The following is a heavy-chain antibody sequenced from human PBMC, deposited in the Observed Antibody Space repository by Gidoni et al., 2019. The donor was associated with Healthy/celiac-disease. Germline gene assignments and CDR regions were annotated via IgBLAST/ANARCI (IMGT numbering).Heavy chain of an antibody. V-gene: IGHV4-61*01. CDR2: IYYSGST. CDR1: GGSVSSGSYY. J-gene: IGHJ4*02. D-gene: IGHD2-15*01. CDR3: ARDGLGYCSGGSCYSGVVY. Sequence: QVQLQESGPGLVTPSETLSLTCTVSGGSVSSGSYYWSWIRQPPGKGLEWIGYIYYSGSTNYNPSLKSRVTISVDTSKNQFSLKLSSVTAADTAVYYCARDGLGYCSGGSCYSGVVYWGQGTLVTVSS.